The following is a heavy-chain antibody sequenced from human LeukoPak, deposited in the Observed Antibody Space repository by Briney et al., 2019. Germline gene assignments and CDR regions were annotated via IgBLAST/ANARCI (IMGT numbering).Heavy chain of an antibody. V-gene: IGHV1-18*01. CDR1: GYTFTSYG. D-gene: IGHD3-22*01. CDR3: ARSGVRGSGYYYESDY. Sequence: ASVKVSCTASGYTFTSYGISWVRQAPGQGLEWMGWISAYNGNTNYAQKLQGRVTMTRDMSTSTVYMELSSLRSEDTAVYYCARSGVRGSGYYYESDYWGQGTLVTVSS. J-gene: IGHJ4*02. CDR2: ISAYNGNT.